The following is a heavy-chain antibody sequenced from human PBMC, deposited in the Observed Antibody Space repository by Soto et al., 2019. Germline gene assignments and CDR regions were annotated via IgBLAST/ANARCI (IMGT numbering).Heavy chain of an antibody. J-gene: IGHJ5*02. CDR1: GGSFSGYY. CDR3: ARVHKLDSTRGPPERNWFDP. V-gene: IGHV4-34*01. D-gene: IGHD6-13*01. CDR2: INHSGST. Sequence: SETLSLTCAVYGGSFSGYYWSWIRQPPGKGLEWIGEINHSGSTNYNPSLKSRVTISVDTSKNQFSLKLSSVTAADTAVYYCARVHKLDSTRGPPERNWFDPWGQGTLVTVSS.